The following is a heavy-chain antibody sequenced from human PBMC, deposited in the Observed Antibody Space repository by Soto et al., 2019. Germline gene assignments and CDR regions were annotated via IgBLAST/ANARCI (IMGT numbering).Heavy chain of an antibody. CDR2: ISSEGSIK. J-gene: IGHJ6*02. V-gene: IGHV3-30-3*01. Sequence: PGGSLRLSCAASGFSFSHFAVHWVRQAPGKGLEWVAVISSEGSIKYYGDSVKDRFTISRDNSRNTMFLQMNSLRSDDTAVYYCLRGRITPEYNSYGVDACGQGTRVTLSS. CDR3: LRGRITPEYNSYGVDA. D-gene: IGHD3-10*01. CDR1: GFSFSHFA.